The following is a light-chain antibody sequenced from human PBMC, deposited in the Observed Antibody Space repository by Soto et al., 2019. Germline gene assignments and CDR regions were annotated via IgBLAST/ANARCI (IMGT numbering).Light chain of an antibody. J-gene: IGLJ1*01. CDR1: SSNIGGGYD. Sequence: QSVLTQAPSVSGAPGQRVTISCTGTSSNIGGGYDVPWYQQLPGTAPKLLIYGNSNRPSGVPDRFSASKSGTSASLPIPGLQDEDEADYYCQSYDSSLNGYVFGTGTKLTVL. V-gene: IGLV1-40*01. CDR2: GNS. CDR3: QSYDSSLNGYV.